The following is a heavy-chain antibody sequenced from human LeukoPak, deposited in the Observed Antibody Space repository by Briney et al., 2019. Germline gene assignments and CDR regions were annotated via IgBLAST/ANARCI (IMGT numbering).Heavy chain of an antibody. D-gene: IGHD3-10*01. V-gene: IGHV3-30*18. CDR3: AKEGYYGSGSFPDS. Sequence: GGSLRLSCEASGFTFSSYGMHWVRRAPGKGLEWMTVISHDGSNKYYVDSVKGRFTISRDNSKSTLYLQMNGLRAEDTAVYYCAKEGYYGSGSFPDSWGQGTLVTVSS. CDR1: GFTFSSYG. CDR2: ISHDGSNK. J-gene: IGHJ4*02.